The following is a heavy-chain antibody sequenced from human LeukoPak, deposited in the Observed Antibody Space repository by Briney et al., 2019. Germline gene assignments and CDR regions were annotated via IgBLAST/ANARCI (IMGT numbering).Heavy chain of an antibody. CDR3: ARDLMVRGVIGY. CDR1: GFILSNYW. Sequence: GGSLRLSCAASGFILSNYWMSWVRQAPGKGLEWVSSISSSSSYIYYADSVKGRFTISRDNAKNSLYLQMNSLRAEDTAVYYCARDLMVRGVIGYWGQGTLVTVSS. J-gene: IGHJ4*02. CDR2: ISSSSSYI. V-gene: IGHV3-21*01. D-gene: IGHD3-10*01.